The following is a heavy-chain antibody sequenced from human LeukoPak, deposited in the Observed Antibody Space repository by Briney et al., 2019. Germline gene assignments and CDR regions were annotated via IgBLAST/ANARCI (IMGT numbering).Heavy chain of an antibody. Sequence: PSETLSLTCTVSGGSISSYYWGWIRQPPGKGLEWIGEIYHSGSTNYNPSPKSRVTVSVDKSKNQFSLKLSSVTAADTAVYYCARHLRNWFDPWGQGTLVTVSS. CDR1: GGSISSYY. CDR3: ARHLRNWFDP. V-gene: IGHV4-59*08. J-gene: IGHJ5*02. CDR2: IYHSGST.